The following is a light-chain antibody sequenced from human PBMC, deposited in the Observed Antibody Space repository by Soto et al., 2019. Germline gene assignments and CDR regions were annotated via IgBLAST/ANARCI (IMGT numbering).Light chain of an antibody. CDR3: QQLNSYRLT. CDR1: QGISSY. J-gene: IGKJ4*01. V-gene: IGKV1-9*01. CDR2: AVS. Sequence: DIQLTQSPSFLSTSVGDRVTITCRASQGISSYFAWYQQKPGKAPKLLIYAVSALQSGVPSRFGGSASGTEFTLTISSLQPADFATYYCQQLNSYRLTFGGGTKVEIK.